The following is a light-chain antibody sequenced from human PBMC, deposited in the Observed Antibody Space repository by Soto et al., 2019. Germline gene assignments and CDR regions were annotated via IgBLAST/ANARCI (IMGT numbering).Light chain of an antibody. CDR2: EVS. V-gene: IGLV2-14*01. CDR1: SSDVGSYNY. CDR3: SSYTSTSPLV. Sequence: QSVLTQPASVSGSPGQSITISCTGTSSDVGSYNYVSWYQQDPGKAPKLMIYEVSNRPSGVPNRFSGSKSGNTASLTISGLQAEDEADYYCSSYTSTSPLVFGTGTKVTVL. J-gene: IGLJ1*01.